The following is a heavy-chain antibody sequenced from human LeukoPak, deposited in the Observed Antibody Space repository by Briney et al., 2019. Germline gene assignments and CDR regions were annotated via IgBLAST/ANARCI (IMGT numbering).Heavy chain of an antibody. CDR1: GFTFSSYA. CDR2: ISYDGSNK. J-gene: IGHJ4*02. CDR3: AGFSSSNDY. V-gene: IGHV3-30-3*01. D-gene: IGHD6-6*01. Sequence: GSLSLSCAASGFTFSSYAMHWVRQAPGKGLEWVAVISYDGSNKYYADSVKGRFTISRDNSKNTLYLQMNSLRAEDTAVYYCAGFSSSNDYWGQGTLVTVSS.